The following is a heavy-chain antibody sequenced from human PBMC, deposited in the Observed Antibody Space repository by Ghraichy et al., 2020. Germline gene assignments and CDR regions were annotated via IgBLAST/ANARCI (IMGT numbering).Heavy chain of an antibody. Sequence: ASVKVSCKASRYTFTSYAMNWVRQAPGQGLEWMGWINTNTGNPTYAQGFTGRFVFSLDTSVNTAFLQISSLKTEDTAVYYCTRGPLGRHNWFDPWGQGTLVTVSS. CDR3: TRGPLGRHNWFDP. V-gene: IGHV7-4-1*02. CDR1: RYTFTSYA. CDR2: INTNTGNP. J-gene: IGHJ5*02.